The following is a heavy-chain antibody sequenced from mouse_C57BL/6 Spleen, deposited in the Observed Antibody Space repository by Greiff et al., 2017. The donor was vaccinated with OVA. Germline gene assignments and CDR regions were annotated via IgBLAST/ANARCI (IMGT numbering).Heavy chain of an antibody. Sequence: VQLQQSGPELVKPGASVKLSCKASGYTFTNYDMNWVKQRPEQGLEWIGWIYPRDGSTKYNKKFKGKATMTVDTSSSTAYMELHSLTSEDSAVYFCARLRLGGFAYWGQGTLVTVSA. V-gene: IGHV1-85*01. CDR1: GYTFTNYD. CDR3: ARLRLGGFAY. CDR2: IYPRDGST. J-gene: IGHJ3*01. D-gene: IGHD4-1*01.